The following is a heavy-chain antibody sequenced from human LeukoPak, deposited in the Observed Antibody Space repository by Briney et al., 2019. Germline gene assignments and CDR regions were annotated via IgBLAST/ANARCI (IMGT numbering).Heavy chain of an antibody. CDR1: GGSFSGYY. CDR2: INHSGST. D-gene: IGHD3-9*01. V-gene: IGHV4-34*01. CDR3: ARENGGYFGPFDY. J-gene: IGHJ4*02. Sequence: SETLSLTCAVYGGSFSGYYWSWIRQPPGKGLEWIGEINHSGSTNYNPSLKSRVTMSVDTSKNQFSLKLTSVTAADTAVYYCARENGGYFGPFDYWGQGTLVTVSS.